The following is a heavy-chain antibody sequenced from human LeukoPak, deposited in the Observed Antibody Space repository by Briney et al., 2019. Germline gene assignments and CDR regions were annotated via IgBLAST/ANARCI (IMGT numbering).Heavy chain of an antibody. Sequence: GASVKVSCKASGGTFSSYAISWVRQAPGQGLEWMGGIIPIFGTANYAQKFQGRVTITADESTSTAYMELSSLRSEDTAVYYCARSPVAPPNYYYMDVWGKGTTVTISS. J-gene: IGHJ6*03. V-gene: IGHV1-69*13. CDR3: ARSPVAPPNYYYMDV. CDR1: GGTFSSYA. CDR2: IIPIFGTA. D-gene: IGHD6-19*01.